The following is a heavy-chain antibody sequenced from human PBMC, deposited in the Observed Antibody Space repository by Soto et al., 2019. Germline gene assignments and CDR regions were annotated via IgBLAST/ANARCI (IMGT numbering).Heavy chain of an antibody. CDR2: ISYDGSNK. J-gene: IGHJ4*02. V-gene: IGHV3-30*18. Sequence: GGSLRLSCAASGFTFSSYGMHWVRQAPGKGLEWVAVISYDGSNKYYADSVKGRFTISRDNSKNTLYLQMNSLRAEDTAVYYCAKDQDRVYSSSWDFDYWGQGTLVTVSS. CDR3: AKDQDRVYSSSWDFDY. D-gene: IGHD6-13*01. CDR1: GFTFSSYG.